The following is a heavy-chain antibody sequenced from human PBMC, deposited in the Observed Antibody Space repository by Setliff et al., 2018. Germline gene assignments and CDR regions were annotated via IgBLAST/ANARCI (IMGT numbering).Heavy chain of an antibody. CDR3: AGGRRYDYGWDFDY. Sequence: SETLSLTCTVSGYSISSGHYWGWIRQPPGKGLEWIGSISHCGSTYYNPSLRSRVTISLDTSKNQFSPKLTSVTAADTAVYYCAGGRRYDYGWDFDYWGQGTLVTVSS. V-gene: IGHV4-38-2*02. D-gene: IGHD4-17*01. CDR2: ISHCGST. J-gene: IGHJ4*02. CDR1: GYSISSGHY.